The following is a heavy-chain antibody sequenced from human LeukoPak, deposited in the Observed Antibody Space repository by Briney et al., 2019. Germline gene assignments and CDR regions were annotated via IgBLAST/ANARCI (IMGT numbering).Heavy chain of an antibody. V-gene: IGHV3-66*01. Sequence: GGSLRLSCAASGFTVSSNYMSWVRQAPGKGLEWVSVIYSGGSTYYADSVKGRFTISRDNSKNTLYLQVNSLRAEDTAVYYCARALLRFLEWLPYYYYGMDVWGQGTTVTVSS. J-gene: IGHJ6*02. CDR3: ARALLRFLEWLPYYYYGMDV. CDR1: GFTVSSNY. D-gene: IGHD3-3*01. CDR2: IYSGGST.